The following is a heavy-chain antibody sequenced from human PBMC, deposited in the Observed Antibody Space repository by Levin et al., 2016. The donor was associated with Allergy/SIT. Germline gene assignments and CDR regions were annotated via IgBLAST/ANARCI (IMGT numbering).Heavy chain of an antibody. CDR2: IWYDGSNK. CDR3: ARVMGSYYSPNYGMDV. Sequence: GGSLRLSCAASGFTFSSYGMHWVRQAPGKGLEWVAVIWYDGSNKYYADSVKGRFTISRDNSKNTLYLQMNSLRAEDTAVYYCARVMGSYYSPNYGMDVWGQGTTGTVSS. V-gene: IGHV3-33*01. CDR1: GFTFSSYG. D-gene: IGHD2-21*01. J-gene: IGHJ6*02.